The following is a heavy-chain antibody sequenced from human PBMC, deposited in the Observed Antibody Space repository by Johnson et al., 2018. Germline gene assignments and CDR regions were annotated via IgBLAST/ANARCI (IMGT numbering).Heavy chain of an antibody. Sequence: EVQLVETGGGLVQPGGSLRLSCAASGFTFSGSAMHWVRQASGKGLEWVGRIRSKTDGATTDSAAPVKGRFTISRDNSNNTLYLQMNSLKSEDTAVYFCVRTARSDYSPYDAFDIWGQGTMVTVSS. CDR2: IRSKTDGATT. D-gene: IGHD2-21*02. J-gene: IGHJ3*02. CDR1: GFTFSGSA. CDR3: VRTARSDYSPYDAFDI. V-gene: IGHV3-73*01.